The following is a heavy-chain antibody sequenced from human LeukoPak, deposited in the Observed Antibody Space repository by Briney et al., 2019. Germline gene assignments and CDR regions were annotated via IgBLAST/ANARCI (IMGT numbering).Heavy chain of an antibody. CDR3: ARERIAAASVFDY. Sequence: SVKVSCKASGGTFSSYTISWVRQAPGQGLEWMGRIIPILGIANYAQKFQGRVTITADKSTSTAYMELSSLRSEDTAVYYCARERIAAASVFDYWGQGTLVTVSS. CDR2: IIPILGIA. V-gene: IGHV1-69*04. D-gene: IGHD6-13*01. J-gene: IGHJ4*02. CDR1: GGTFSSYT.